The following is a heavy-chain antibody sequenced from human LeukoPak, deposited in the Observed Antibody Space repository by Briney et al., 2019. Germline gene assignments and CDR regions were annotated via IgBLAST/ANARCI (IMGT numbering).Heavy chain of an antibody. V-gene: IGHV4-59*01. CDR1: GGSSSSNY. CDR3: ARDDFGGYVRRGMDA. J-gene: IGHJ6*02. D-gene: IGHD4-17*01. CDR2: IYYSGGT. Sequence: PSETLSLTCTVSGGSSSSNYWSWIRQPPGKGLEWIGYIYYSGGTTYNPSLKSRVTISVDTSKNQVSLKLTSVTAADTAVYYCARDDFGGYVRRGMDAWGQGTTVTVSS.